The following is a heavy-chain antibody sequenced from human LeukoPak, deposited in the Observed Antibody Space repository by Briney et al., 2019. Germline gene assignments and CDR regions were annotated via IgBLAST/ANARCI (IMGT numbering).Heavy chain of an antibody. V-gene: IGHV3-23*01. Sequence: GGSLRLSCAASGFTFDSYDMSWVRQAPGKGLEWVSGTSASGGRTYYADSVKGRFTTSRDNSKNTLYLQMNSLRAEDTAVYYCTLTLVRGRVYGMDVWGEGTTVTVSS. D-gene: IGHD3-10*01. CDR1: GFTFDSYD. J-gene: IGHJ6*04. CDR2: TSASGGRT. CDR3: TLTLVRGRVYGMDV.